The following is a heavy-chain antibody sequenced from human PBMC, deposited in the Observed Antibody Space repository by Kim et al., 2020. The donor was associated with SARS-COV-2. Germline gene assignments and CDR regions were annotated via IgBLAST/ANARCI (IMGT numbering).Heavy chain of an antibody. CDR3: ARGRLVGAALSNWFDP. J-gene: IGHJ5*02. Sequence: SETLSLTCAVYGGSFSGYYWSWIRQPPGKGLEWIGEINHSGSTNYNPSLKSRVTISVDTSKNQFSLKLSSVTAADTAVYYCARGRLVGAALSNWFDPWGQGTLVTVSS. D-gene: IGHD1-26*01. CDR2: INHSGST. CDR1: GGSFSGYY. V-gene: IGHV4-34*01.